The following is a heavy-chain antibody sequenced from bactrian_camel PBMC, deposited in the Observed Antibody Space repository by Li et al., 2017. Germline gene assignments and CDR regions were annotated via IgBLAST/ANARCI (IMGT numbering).Heavy chain of an antibody. V-gene: IGHV3S25*01. CDR2: IHSSGGST. CDR3: AAYSTTCSINDDYLY. Sequence: QLVESGGGSVQAGGSLKLSCVASGYSTRRNCLGWFRQAPGKAREGVATIHSSGGSTYYADSVKGRFTISQGDSKNTAYLKMDNINPEDTGTYTCAAYSTTCSINDDYLYWGQGTQVTVS. CDR1: GYSTRRNC. J-gene: IGHJ4*01. D-gene: IGHD5*01.